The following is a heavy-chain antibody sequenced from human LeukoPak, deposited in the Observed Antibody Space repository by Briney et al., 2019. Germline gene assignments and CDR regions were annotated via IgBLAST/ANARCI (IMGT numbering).Heavy chain of an antibody. CDR1: GFTFSSYW. J-gene: IGHJ4*02. CDR3: AKGVETSTTGELPYYFDY. CDR2: IKQDGSEK. D-gene: IGHD3-10*01. V-gene: IGHV3-7*01. Sequence: GGSLRLSCAASGFTFSSYWMSWVRQAPGKGLEWVANIKQDGSEKYYVDSVKGRFTISRDNAKNSLYLQMNSLRAEDTAVYYCAKGVETSTTGELPYYFDYWGQGTLVTVSS.